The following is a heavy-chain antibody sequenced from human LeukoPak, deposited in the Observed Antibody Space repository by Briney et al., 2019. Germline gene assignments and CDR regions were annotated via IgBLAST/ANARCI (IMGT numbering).Heavy chain of an antibody. V-gene: IGHV1-69*13. CDR1: GGTFSSYA. CDR3: ARGVLGDQLGDTAMVTYFDY. D-gene: IGHD5-18*01. Sequence: SVKVSCKASGGTFSSYAISWVRQAPGQGLEWMGGIIPIFGTANYAQKLQGRVTITADESTSTAYMELSSLRSEDTAVYYCARGVLGDQLGDTAMVTYFDYWGQGTLVTVSS. CDR2: IIPIFGTA. J-gene: IGHJ4*02.